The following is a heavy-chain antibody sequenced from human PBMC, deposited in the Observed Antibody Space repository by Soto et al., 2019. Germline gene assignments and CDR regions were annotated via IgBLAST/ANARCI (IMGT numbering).Heavy chain of an antibody. CDR3: VKGKESGYRGAFDS. V-gene: IGHV3-23*01. CDR2: VSGGGGSP. Sequence: GGSLRLSCAATGFNFGSYAMGWVRQAPGKGLEWVSGVSGGGGSPYYADSVKGRLTISKDKSKNTLYLDLNNLRSEDTAVYFCVKGKESGYRGAFDSWGQGTMVTVSS. CDR1: GFNFGSYA. D-gene: IGHD5-18*01. J-gene: IGHJ4*02.